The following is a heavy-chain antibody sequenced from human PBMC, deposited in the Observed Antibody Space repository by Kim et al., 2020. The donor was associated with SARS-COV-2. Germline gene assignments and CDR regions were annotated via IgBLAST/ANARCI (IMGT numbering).Heavy chain of an antibody. J-gene: IGHJ6*03. D-gene: IGHD4-17*01. CDR1: GGTFSSYA. CDR2: IIPIFGTA. Sequence: SVKVSCKASGGTFSSYAISWVRQAPGQGLEWMGGIIPIFGTANYAQKFQGRVTITADESTSTAYMELSSLRSEDTAVYYCARMMDYGDEYYYYYYMDVWGKGNTVTVSS. V-gene: IGHV1-69*13. CDR3: ARMMDYGDEYYYYYYMDV.